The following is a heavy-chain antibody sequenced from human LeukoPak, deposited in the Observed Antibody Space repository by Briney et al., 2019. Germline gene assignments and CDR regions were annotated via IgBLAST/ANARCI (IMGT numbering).Heavy chain of an antibody. CDR3: TTKAMGGSTTPFDY. D-gene: IGHD1-26*01. CDR2: IKSKTDGGTI. J-gene: IGHJ4*02. CDR1: GFTLSSYW. Sequence: PGGSLRLSCAASGFTLSSYWMHWVRQAPGKGLEWVGRIKSKTDGGTIHYAAPVKGRFTISRDDSKNTLYLQMNSLKSEDTAVYYCTTKAMGGSTTPFDYWGQGTLVTVSS. V-gene: IGHV3-15*01.